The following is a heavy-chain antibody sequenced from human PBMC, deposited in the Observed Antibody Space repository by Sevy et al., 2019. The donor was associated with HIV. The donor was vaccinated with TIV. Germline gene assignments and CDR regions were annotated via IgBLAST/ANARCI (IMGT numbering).Heavy chain of an antibody. J-gene: IGHJ4*02. V-gene: IGHV1-69*06. CDR3: ARGARGYSGYDSYYFDY. CDR1: GGTFSSYA. CDR2: IIPIFGTA. D-gene: IGHD5-12*01. Sequence: ASVKVSCKASGGTFSSYAISWVRQAPGQGLEWMGGIIPIFGTANYAQKFQGRVTITADKSTSTAYMELSSLRTGDTAVCYCARGARGYSGYDSYYFDYWGQGTLVTVSS.